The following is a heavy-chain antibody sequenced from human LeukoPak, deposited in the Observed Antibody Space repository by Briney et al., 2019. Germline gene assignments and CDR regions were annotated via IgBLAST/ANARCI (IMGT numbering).Heavy chain of an antibody. CDR1: GFTFSNYA. J-gene: IGHJ4*02. CDR2: ILGSGGGDST. CDR3: AKEEWLGKMNYFDY. Sequence: GGSLRPSCAASGFTFSNYAMSWVRQAPGKGLEWVSTILGSGGGDSTYYADSVKGRFTISRDNSKNTLFLQMNSLRDEDTAVYYCAKEEWLGKMNYFDYWGQGTLVTVSS. D-gene: IGHD3-3*01. V-gene: IGHV3-23*01.